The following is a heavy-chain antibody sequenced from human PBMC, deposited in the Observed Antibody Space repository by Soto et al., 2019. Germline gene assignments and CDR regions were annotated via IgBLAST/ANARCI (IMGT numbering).Heavy chain of an antibody. CDR2: ISGSGGTI. CDR3: AREAGLRSSGWSYYFDF. V-gene: IGHV3-48*02. Sequence: EVQLVESGGGLVQPGGSLRLSCAASGFTLSSYSMHWVRQAPGKGLEWVSYISGSGGTIYYADSVKGRFTISRDNAKNSLSVQMNSLRDEDTAVYFCAREAGLRSSGWSYYFDFWGQGTLVPVSS. J-gene: IGHJ4*02. CDR1: GFTLSSYS. D-gene: IGHD6-19*01.